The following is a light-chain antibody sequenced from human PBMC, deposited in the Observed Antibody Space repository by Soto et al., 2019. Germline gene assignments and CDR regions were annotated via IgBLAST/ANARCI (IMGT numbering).Light chain of an antibody. Sequence: DIQMTQSPSSLSASIGDRVTISCRASQGIRNSLAWYQEKAGEDPKLRIYAASTSHSGHPSLFRGSGSGTDFTLTICSLQPGDVATYYCQNYKSAPRTFGQGTKVDIK. V-gene: IGKV1-27*01. CDR3: QNYKSAPRT. CDR2: AAS. CDR1: QGIRNS. J-gene: IGKJ1*01.